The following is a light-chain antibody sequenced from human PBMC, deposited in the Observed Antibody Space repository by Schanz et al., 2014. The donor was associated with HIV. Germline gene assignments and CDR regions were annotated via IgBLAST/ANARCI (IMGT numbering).Light chain of an antibody. J-gene: IGLJ1*01. V-gene: IGLV1-40*01. CDR1: SSNIGAGYD. CDR2: GNS. CDR3: CSYADGGTYV. Sequence: QSVLTQPPSLSGAPGQRIILSCNGSSSNIGAGYDVHWYQHLPETAPKLLIYGNSNRPSGVPARFSGSKSGNTASLTISGLQAEDEADYYCCSYADGGTYVFGTGTKLTVV.